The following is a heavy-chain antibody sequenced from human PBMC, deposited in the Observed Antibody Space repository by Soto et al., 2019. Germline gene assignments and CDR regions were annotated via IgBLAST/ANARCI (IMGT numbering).Heavy chain of an antibody. J-gene: IGHJ4*02. D-gene: IGHD3-9*01. V-gene: IGHV3-23*01. CDR2: ISGSSSTT. CDR1: GFTFSSYA. Sequence: GGSLRLSCAASGFTFSSYAMNWVRQAPGKGLEWVSVISGSSSTTFYADSVKGRFSISRDNSKKEVYLQMNSLRAEDTALYFCAKGLSPSYYYILTGLDYWGQGTQVTVPS. CDR3: AKGLSPSYYYILTGLDY.